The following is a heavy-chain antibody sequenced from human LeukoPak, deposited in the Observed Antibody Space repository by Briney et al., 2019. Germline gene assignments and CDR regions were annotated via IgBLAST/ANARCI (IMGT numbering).Heavy chain of an antibody. CDR2: ISSSSSTI. CDR1: GFTFSSYS. J-gene: IGHJ4*02. V-gene: IGHV3-48*02. CDR3: ARAPPPYDSSGYYS. Sequence: GGSLRLSCAASGFTFSSYSMNWVRQAPGKGLEWVSYISSSSSTIYYADSMKGRFTISRDNAKNSLYLQMNSLRDEDTAVYYCARAPPPYDSSGYYSWGQGTLVTVSS. D-gene: IGHD3-22*01.